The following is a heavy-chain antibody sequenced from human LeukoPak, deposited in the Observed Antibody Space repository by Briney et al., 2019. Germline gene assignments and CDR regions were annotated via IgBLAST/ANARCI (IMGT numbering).Heavy chain of an antibody. CDR3: ARDKSLDY. CDR2: IYHSGST. Sequence: SQTLSLTCAVSGGSISSGGYYWSWIRQPPGKGLEWIGYIYHSGSTYYNPSLKSRVTISVDRSKNQFSLKLSSVTAADTAVYYCARDKSLDYWGQGTLVTVSS. V-gene: IGHV4-30-2*01. J-gene: IGHJ4*02. CDR1: GGSISSGGYY.